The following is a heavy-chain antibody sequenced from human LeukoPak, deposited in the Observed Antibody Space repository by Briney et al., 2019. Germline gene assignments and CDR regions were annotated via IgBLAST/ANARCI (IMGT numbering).Heavy chain of an antibody. V-gene: IGHV3-23*01. CDR3: ANSVVVSAATLLDY. CDR1: GFTFSGYA. D-gene: IGHD2-2*01. Sequence: GGSLRLSCAASGFTFSGYAMSWVRQAPGKGLEWVSAISGSGGSTYYADSVKGRFTISRDNSKNTLYLQMNSLRAEDTAVYYCANSVVVSAATLLDYWGQGTLVTVSS. CDR2: ISGSGGST. J-gene: IGHJ4*02.